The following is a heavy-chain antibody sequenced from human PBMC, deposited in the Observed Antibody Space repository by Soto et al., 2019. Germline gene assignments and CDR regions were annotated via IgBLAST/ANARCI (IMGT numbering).Heavy chain of an antibody. CDR3: ARERRGYSSIDD. V-gene: IGHV4-61*08. CDR1: GGSGSSGGYY. D-gene: IGHD5-18*01. J-gene: IGHJ4*02. Sequence: XETLSLPSTDSGGSGSSGGYYWSWIRQPPGKGLEWIGYIYYSGSTNYKPSLKSRVTISVDTSKNQFSLKLSSVTAADTAVYYCARERRGYSSIDDWGQGTLVTVSS. CDR2: IYYSGST.